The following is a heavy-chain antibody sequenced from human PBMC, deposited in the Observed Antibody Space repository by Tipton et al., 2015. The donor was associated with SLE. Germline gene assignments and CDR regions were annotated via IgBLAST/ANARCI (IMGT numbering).Heavy chain of an antibody. CDR2: LYYSGST. J-gene: IGHJ3*02. CDR3: VSDSRGFHAFDI. D-gene: IGHD3-22*01. CDR1: GGSISSSSYY. Sequence: GLVKPSETLSLTCTVSGGSISSSSYYWGWIRQPPGKGLEWIGSLYYSGSTYYNPSLKSRVTISVDTSKNQFSLKLGSVTAADTAVYYCVSDSRGFHAFDIWGQGTMVTVSS. V-gene: IGHV4-39*01.